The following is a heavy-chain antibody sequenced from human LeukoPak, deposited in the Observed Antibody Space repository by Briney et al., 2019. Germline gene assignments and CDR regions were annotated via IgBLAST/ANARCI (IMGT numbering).Heavy chain of an antibody. CDR3: AKDPFHVTTGYFDY. CDR2: ISYDGSNK. V-gene: IGHV3-30*18. CDR1: GFTFSSYG. D-gene: IGHD4-11*01. Sequence: GRSLRLSCAASGFTFSSYGMHWVRQAPGKGLEWVAVISYDGSNKYYADSVKGRFTISRDNSKNTLYLQMNSLRAEDTAVCYCAKDPFHVTTGYFDYWGQGTLVTVSS. J-gene: IGHJ4*02.